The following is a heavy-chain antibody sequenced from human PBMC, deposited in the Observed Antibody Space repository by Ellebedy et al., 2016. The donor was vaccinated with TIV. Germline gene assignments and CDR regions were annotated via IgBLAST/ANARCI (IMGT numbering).Heavy chain of an antibody. Sequence: GESLKISXAASGFTFRSYAMHWVRQAPGKGLEWVAVISYDENNKHYADSVKGRFTISRDNSKNTLYLQMNSLRGEDTAVYYCARDRGYRSSLYKYYNMDVWGKGTTVTVSS. D-gene: IGHD1-1*01. V-gene: IGHV3-30-3*01. CDR1: GFTFRSYA. J-gene: IGHJ6*03. CDR2: ISYDENNK. CDR3: ARDRGYRSSLYKYYNMDV.